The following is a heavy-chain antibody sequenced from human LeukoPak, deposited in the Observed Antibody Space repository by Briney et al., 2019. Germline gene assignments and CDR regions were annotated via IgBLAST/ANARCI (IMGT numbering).Heavy chain of an antibody. CDR1: GFTFSSYA. J-gene: IGHJ4*02. Sequence: PGGTLRLSCAASGFTFSSYAMSWVRQAPGKGLEWVSAISGSGGSAYYADSVRGRFTISRDNSKNTLYLQRSRLRAQDTTVYYCQGEPYYFDYWGQGTLVTVSS. V-gene: IGHV3-23*01. CDR3: QGEPYYFDY. CDR2: ISGSGGSA. D-gene: IGHD3-16*01.